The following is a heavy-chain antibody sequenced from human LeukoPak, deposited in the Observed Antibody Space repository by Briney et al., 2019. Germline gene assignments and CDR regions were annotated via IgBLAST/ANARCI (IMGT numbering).Heavy chain of an antibody. J-gene: IGHJ4*02. CDR2: INPNSGGT. Sequence: ASVKVSCKASGYTFTGYYMHWVQQAPGQGLEWMGWINPNSGGTNYAQKFQGRVTMTRDTSISTAYMELSRLRSDDTAVYYCARGLGIAVAAVDYWGQGTLVTVSS. CDR1: GYTFTGYY. CDR3: ARGLGIAVAAVDY. V-gene: IGHV1-2*02. D-gene: IGHD6-19*01.